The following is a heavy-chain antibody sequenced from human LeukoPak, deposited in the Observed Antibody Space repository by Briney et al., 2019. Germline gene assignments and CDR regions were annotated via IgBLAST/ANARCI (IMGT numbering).Heavy chain of an antibody. CDR3: AIGRGGQQLGDY. CDR2: IYPDDSDI. Sequence: GESLKISCHGSGYNFANSWIGWVRQMPGKGLEWVGLIYPDDSDIRYSPSFQGHVTISADKSINTAYLQWSSLKASDTAMYYCAIGRGGQQLGDYWGQGTLVTVSS. D-gene: IGHD6-13*01. J-gene: IGHJ4*02. CDR1: GYNFANSW. V-gene: IGHV5-51*01.